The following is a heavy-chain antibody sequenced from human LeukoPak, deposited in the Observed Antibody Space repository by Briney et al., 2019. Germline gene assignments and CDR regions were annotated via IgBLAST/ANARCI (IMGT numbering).Heavy chain of an antibody. J-gene: IGHJ4*02. CDR2: IFYSGST. D-gene: IGHD4-23*01. Sequence: SQTLSLTCTVSGGSISSGDYYWNWIRQPPGKGLECIGYIFYSGSTYYNPSLKGRVTISGDTSKNQFSLKLSSVTAADTAVYYCARGWELRYFDYWGQGTLVTVSS. CDR1: GGSISSGDYY. CDR3: ARGWELRYFDY. V-gene: IGHV4-30-4*01.